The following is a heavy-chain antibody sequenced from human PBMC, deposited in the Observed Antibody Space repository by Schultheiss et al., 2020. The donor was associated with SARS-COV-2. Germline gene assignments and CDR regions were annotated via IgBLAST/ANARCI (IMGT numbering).Heavy chain of an antibody. Sequence: GESLKISCKASGYTFTSYDINWVRQATGQGLEWMGWMNPNSGNTGYAQKFQGRVTMTRNTSISTAYMELSSLRSEDTAVYYCAREYSSSFYYYYYGMDVWGQGTTVTVSS. V-gene: IGHV1-8*01. J-gene: IGHJ6*02. CDR3: AREYSSSFYYYYYGMDV. CDR1: GYTFTSYD. CDR2: MNPNSGNT. D-gene: IGHD6-6*01.